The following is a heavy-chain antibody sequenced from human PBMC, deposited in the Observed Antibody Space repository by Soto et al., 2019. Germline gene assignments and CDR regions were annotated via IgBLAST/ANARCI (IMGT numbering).Heavy chain of an antibody. CDR1: GFTFSGYG. CDR3: ARPPTWIQDNYFDY. CDR2: ISYDGSNK. V-gene: IGHV3-30*19. Sequence: QVRLVESGGGEVQPGRSLRLSCAASGFTFSGYGMHWVRQAPGKGLEWVAVISYDGSNKYYADSVKGRFTISRDNFKNTLYLQMNSLRPDDTAVYYCARPPTWIQDNYFDYWGQGTLVTVSS. J-gene: IGHJ4*02. D-gene: IGHD5-18*01.